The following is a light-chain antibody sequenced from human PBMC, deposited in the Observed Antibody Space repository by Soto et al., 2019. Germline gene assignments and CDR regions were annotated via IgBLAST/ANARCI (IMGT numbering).Light chain of an antibody. CDR2: DAS. CDR1: QSVTSN. J-gene: IGKJ5*01. V-gene: IGKV3-15*01. CDR3: QQYNNWPPIT. Sequence: EIMMSQSPATLSVSLRERATLSCRASQSVTSNLAWYQQKPGQAPRLLIYDASTRATGIPARFSGSGSGTEFTLTISSLQSEDFALYSCQQYNNWPPITFGQGTRLEIK.